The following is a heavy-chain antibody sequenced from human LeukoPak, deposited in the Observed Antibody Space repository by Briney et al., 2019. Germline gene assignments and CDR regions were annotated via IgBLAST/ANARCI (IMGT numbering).Heavy chain of an antibody. V-gene: IGHV3-30*04. CDR1: GFTFSSYA. Sequence: GGSLRLSCAASGFTFSSYAMHWVRQAPGKGLEWVAVISYDGSYKYYADSVKGRFTISRDNSKNTLHLQMDSLRTEDTAVYYCITGPSWGQGTLVTVSS. CDR2: ISYDGSYK. J-gene: IGHJ5*02. CDR3: ITGPS. D-gene: IGHD3-10*01.